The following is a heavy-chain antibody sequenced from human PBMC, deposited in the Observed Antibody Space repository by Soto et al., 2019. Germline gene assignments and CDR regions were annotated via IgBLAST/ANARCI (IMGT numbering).Heavy chain of an antibody. V-gene: IGHV4-31*09. Sequence: SETLSLTCTVSGGSISSGGYYWGWIRQHPGKGLEWIGYIYYSGSTYYNPSLKSRVTISVDKSKNQFSLKLSSVTAADTAVYYCAAMVRGVIIADPFGMDVWGQGTTVTVSS. J-gene: IGHJ6*02. CDR1: GGSISSGGYY. CDR3: AAMVRGVIIADPFGMDV. CDR2: IYYSGST. D-gene: IGHD3-10*01.